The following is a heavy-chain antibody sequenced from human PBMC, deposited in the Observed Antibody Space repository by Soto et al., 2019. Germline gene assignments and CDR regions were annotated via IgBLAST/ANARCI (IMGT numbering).Heavy chain of an antibody. J-gene: IGHJ4*02. V-gene: IGHV1-69*13. CDR3: ARGMGYSSSAYYFDY. Sequence: GASVKVSCKASGGTFSSYAISWVRQAPGQGLEWMGGIIPIFGTANYAQKFQGRVTITADESTSTAYMELSSLRSEDTAVYYCARGMGYSSSAYYFDYWGQGTLVTVSS. CDR1: GGTFSSYA. CDR2: IIPIFGTA. D-gene: IGHD6-6*01.